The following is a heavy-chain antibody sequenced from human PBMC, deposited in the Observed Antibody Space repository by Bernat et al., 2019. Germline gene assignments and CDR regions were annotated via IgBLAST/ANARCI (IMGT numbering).Heavy chain of an antibody. CDR2: IYYSGRT. D-gene: IGHD4-17*01. CDR3: ARVRDGDLNFDY. J-gene: IGHJ4*02. V-gene: IGHV4-30-4*01. CDR1: GGSISSGDYY. Sequence: QVQLQQWGAGLLKPSETLSLTCTVSGGSISSGDYYWSWIRQPPGKGLEWIGYIYYSGRTYYNPSLKSRVTISVDTSKNQFSLKLSSVTAADTAVYYCARVRDGDLNFDYWGQGTLVTVSS.